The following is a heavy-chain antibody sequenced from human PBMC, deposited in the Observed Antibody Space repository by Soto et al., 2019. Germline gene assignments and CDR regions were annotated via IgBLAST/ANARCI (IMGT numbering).Heavy chain of an antibody. CDR2: ISYGGTT. J-gene: IGHJ4*02. V-gene: IGHV4-31*03. Sequence: QVQLQESGPGLVKPSQTLSLTCTVSGGSMNSGGYCWNWIRQHPGEGLEWIGCISYGGTTSYNPSLKSRLTLSVDTAKNQVSLMLNSVPAADTAVYYCSRGILVWGQGTLITVSS. CDR1: GGSMNSGGYC. D-gene: IGHD2-15*01. CDR3: SRGILV.